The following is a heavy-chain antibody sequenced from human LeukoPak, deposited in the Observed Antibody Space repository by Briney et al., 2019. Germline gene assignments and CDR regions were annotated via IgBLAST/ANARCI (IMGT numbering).Heavy chain of an antibody. CDR3: ARAPFCGGDCYQDY. CDR1: GYTFTGYY. V-gene: IGHV1-2*02. D-gene: IGHD2-21*02. Sequence: RASVKVSCKASGYTFTGYYMHWVRQAPGQGLEWMGWINPNSGGTNYAQKFQGRVTMTRDTSISTAYMELSRLRSDDTAVYYCARAPFCGGDCYQDYWGQGTLVTVSS. CDR2: INPNSGGT. J-gene: IGHJ4*02.